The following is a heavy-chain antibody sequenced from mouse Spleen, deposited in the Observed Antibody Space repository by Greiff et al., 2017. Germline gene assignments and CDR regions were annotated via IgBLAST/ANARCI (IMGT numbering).Heavy chain of an antibody. CDR3: AREDYSWFAY. V-gene: IGHV5-9-1*01. CDR1: GFTFSSYA. CDR2: ISSGGSYT. J-gene: IGHJ3*01. Sequence: EVKLVESGGGLVKPGGSLKLSCAASGFTFSSYAMSWVRQTPEKRLEWVATISSGGSYTYYPDSVKGRFTISRDNAKNTLYLQMSSLRSEDTAMYYCAREDYSWFAYWGQGTLVTVSA. D-gene: IGHD1-1*01.